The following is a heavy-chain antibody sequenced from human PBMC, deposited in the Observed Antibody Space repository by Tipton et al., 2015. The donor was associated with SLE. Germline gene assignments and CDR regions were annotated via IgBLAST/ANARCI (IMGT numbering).Heavy chain of an antibody. CDR2: IYYSGST. D-gene: IGHD3-10*01. Sequence: TLSLTCTVSRGSITSYYWSWIRQPPGKGLEWIGYIYYSGSTIYNSSLKSRVTMSVDTSKNQISLKLTSVTAADTAVYYCAREGAYYYGSGSPGAFDIWGQGTLVTVSS. V-gene: IGHV4-59*01. CDR3: AREGAYYYGSGSPGAFDI. J-gene: IGHJ3*02. CDR1: RGSITSYY.